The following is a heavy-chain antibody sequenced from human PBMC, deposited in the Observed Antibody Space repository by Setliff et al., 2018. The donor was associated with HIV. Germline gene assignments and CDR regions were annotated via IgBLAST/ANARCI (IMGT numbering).Heavy chain of an antibody. Sequence: QPGGSLRLSCAASGFTFIDYAMSWVRQAPGKGLEWVSTISSTGDTDYADSLKGRFTISRDNSKNTLYLQMNSLRAEDTAVYYCARGSYYEAGYWGQGTLVTVSS. J-gene: IGHJ4*02. CDR3: ARGSYYEAGY. D-gene: IGHD1-26*01. CDR2: ISSTGDT. V-gene: IGHV3-23*01. CDR1: GFTFIDYA.